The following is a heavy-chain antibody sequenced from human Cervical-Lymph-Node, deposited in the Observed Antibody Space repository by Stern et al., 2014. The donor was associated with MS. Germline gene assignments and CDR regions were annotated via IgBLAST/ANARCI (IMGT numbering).Heavy chain of an antibody. CDR3: ATDRDHFRSGYSAPTKGYGLDV. V-gene: IGHV1-24*01. J-gene: IGHJ6*02. CDR2: FDPEDGET. CDR1: GYTLTELS. D-gene: IGHD3-3*02. Sequence: QVQLVQSGAEVKKPGASVKVSCKVSGYTLTELSMHWVRQAPGKGLEWMGGFDPEDGETIYAQKFQGRGTMTEDTSTDTAYMELSSLRSEDTAVYYCATDRDHFRSGYSAPTKGYGLDVWGQGTTVTVTS.